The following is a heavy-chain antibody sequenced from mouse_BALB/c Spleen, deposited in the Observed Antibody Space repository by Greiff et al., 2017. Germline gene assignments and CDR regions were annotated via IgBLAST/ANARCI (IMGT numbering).Heavy chain of an antibody. D-gene: IGHD2-3*01. CDR3: ARENDGYYVGY. CDR2: INPYNDGT. V-gene: IGHV1-14*01. Sequence: VQLKQSGPELVKPGASVKMSCKASGYTFTSYVMHWVKQKPGQGLEWIGYINPYNDGTKYNEKFKGKATLTSDKSSSTAYMELSSLTSEDSAVYYCARENDGYYVGYWGQGTTLTVSS. J-gene: IGHJ2*01. CDR1: GYTFTSYV.